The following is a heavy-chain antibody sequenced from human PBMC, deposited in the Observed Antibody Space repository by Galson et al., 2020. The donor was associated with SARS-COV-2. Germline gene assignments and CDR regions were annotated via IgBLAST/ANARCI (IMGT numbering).Heavy chain of an antibody. V-gene: IGHV3-23*01. CDR3: ATCTDNDIVTGYSKY. J-gene: IGHJ4*02. CDR2: VSGSGRNT. Sequence: GESLKISCAASGFTFSNYGMTWVRQAPGKGLEWVSGVSGSGRNTYYAESVKGRFTISRDNSRNTVYLQMNSLRAEDTAVYYCATCTDNDIVTGYSKYWGQGTLLIVSS. CDR1: GFTFSNYG. D-gene: IGHD3-9*01.